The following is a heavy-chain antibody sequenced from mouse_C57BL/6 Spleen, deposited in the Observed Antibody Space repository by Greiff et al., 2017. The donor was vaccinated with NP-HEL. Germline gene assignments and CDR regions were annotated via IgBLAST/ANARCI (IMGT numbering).Heavy chain of an antibody. J-gene: IGHJ2*01. CDR1: GFTFSSYA. Sequence: EVMLVESGGGLVKPGGSLKLSCAASGFTFSSYAMSWVRQTPEKRLEWVATISDGGSYTYYPDNVKGRFTISRDNAKNNLYLQMSHLKSEDTAMYYCARDESSGYSFDYWGQGTTLTVSS. CDR2: ISDGGSYT. CDR3: ARDESSGYSFDY. V-gene: IGHV5-4*01. D-gene: IGHD3-2*02.